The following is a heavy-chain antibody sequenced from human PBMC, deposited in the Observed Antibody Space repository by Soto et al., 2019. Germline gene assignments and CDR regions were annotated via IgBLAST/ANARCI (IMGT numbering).Heavy chain of an antibody. CDR2: ISSSGSFM. J-gene: IGHJ5*01. CDR3: ARDPPTGTTLDWVDS. CDR1: GFSFSSDS. Sequence: LRLSCAASGFSFSSDSIAWVRQAPWKGLEWVSSISSSGSFMNYADSVKGRFTISRDNARNSLYLQMSGLKDEDTAVYYCARDPPTGTTLDWVDSWGQGTLVTVSS. D-gene: IGHD1-7*01. V-gene: IGHV3-21*01.